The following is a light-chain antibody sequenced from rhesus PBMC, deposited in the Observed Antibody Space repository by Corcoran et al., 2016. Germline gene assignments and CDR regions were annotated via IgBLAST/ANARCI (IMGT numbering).Light chain of an antibody. CDR2: ATY. CDR1: QGISNA. CDR3: QQGYSPPWT. J-gene: IGKJ1*01. Sequence: DIQMSQSPSSLSASVGDKVTITCRASQGISNALAWYQQKPGKALQLLIHATYSLESGVPSRFTGSRTGTDFSLTISGLQPKDFATSYCQQGYSPPWTFGQGTKVEIK. V-gene: IGKV1-33*02.